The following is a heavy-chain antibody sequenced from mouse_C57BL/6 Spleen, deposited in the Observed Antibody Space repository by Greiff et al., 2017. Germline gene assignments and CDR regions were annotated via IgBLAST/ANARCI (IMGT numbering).Heavy chain of an antibody. J-gene: IGHJ2*01. D-gene: IGHD2-3*01. V-gene: IGHV14-4*01. CDR3: TTGGIYDGYPRDVDY. Sequence: VQLQQSGAELVRPGASVKLSCTASGFNIKDDYMHWVKQRPEQGLEWIGWIDPENGDTEYASKFQGKATITADTSSNTAYLQLSSLTSEDTAVYYCTTGGIYDGYPRDVDYWGQGTTLTVSS. CDR2: IDPENGDT. CDR1: GFNIKDDY.